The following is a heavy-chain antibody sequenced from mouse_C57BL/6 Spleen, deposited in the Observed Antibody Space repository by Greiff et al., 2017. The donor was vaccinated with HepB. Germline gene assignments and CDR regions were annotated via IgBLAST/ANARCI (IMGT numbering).Heavy chain of an antibody. Sequence: EVQLQQSGPELVKPGASVKISCKASGYTFTDYYMNWVKQSHGKSLEWIGDINPNNGGTSYNQKFKGKATLTVDKSSSTAYMELRSLTSEDSAVYYCARNDVYYEKAMDYWGQGTSVTVSS. CDR2: INPNNGGT. CDR1: GYTFTDYY. D-gene: IGHD2-3*01. J-gene: IGHJ4*01. CDR3: ARNDVYYEKAMDY. V-gene: IGHV1-26*01.